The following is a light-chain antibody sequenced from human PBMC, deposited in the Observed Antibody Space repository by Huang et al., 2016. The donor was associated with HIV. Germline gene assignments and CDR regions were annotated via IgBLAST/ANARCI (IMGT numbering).Light chain of an antibody. V-gene: IGKV1-8*01. CDR2: AAS. Sequence: AIRITQSPSSLSASTGDRVTITCRASQGISSYLAWYQQEPGRAPRLLIYAASTLQSGVPSRFSGSGSGAYFPLTISGLQSEDFATYYCQQYYTYPRTFGQGTKLEIK. J-gene: IGKJ1*01. CDR1: QGISSY. CDR3: QQYYTYPRT.